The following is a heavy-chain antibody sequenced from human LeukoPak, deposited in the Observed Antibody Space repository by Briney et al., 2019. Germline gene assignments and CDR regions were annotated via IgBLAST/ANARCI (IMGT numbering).Heavy chain of an antibody. V-gene: IGHV3-48*01. CDR2: ISSSSSTI. CDR3: ARGGVYCGGDCVDY. J-gene: IGHJ4*02. Sequence: GGSLTLSCAVSGFIVSTNYMNWVRQAPGKGLEWVSYISSSSSTIYYADSVKGRFTISRDNARNSLYLQLNSLRAEDTAVYFCARGGVYCGGDCVDYWGQGTLVTVSS. D-gene: IGHD2-21*02. CDR1: GFIVSTNY.